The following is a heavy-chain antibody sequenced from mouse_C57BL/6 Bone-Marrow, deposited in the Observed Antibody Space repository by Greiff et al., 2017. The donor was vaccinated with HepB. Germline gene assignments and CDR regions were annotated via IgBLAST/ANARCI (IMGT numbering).Heavy chain of an antibody. V-gene: IGHV1-52*01. CDR3: ARRYYGSSYYFDY. CDR2: IDPSDSET. D-gene: IGHD1-1*01. J-gene: IGHJ2*01. CDR1: GYNFTSYW. Sequence: QVQLQQPGAELVRPGSSVKLSCKASGYNFTSYWMHWVKQRPIQGLEWIGNIDPSDSETHYNQKFKDKATLTVDTSSSTAYLQLSSLTSEDSAVYYSARRYYGSSYYFDYWGQGTTLTVSS.